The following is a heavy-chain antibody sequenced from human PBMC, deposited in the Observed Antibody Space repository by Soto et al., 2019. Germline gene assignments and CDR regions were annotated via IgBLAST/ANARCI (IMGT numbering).Heavy chain of an antibody. V-gene: IGHV3-30*18. Sequence: QVQLVESGGGVVQPGRSLRLSCAASGFTFSSYGMHWVRQAPGKGLEWVAVISYDGSNKYYADSVKGRSTISRDNSKNTLYLQMNSLRAEDTAVYYCAKSSHSSSWYSADYYYGMDVWGQGTTVTVSS. CDR2: ISYDGSNK. CDR1: GFTFSSYG. CDR3: AKSSHSSSWYSADYYYGMDV. J-gene: IGHJ6*02. D-gene: IGHD6-13*01.